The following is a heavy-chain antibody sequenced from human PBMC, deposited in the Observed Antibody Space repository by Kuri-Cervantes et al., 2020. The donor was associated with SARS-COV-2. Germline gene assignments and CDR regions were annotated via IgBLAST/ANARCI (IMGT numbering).Heavy chain of an antibody. CDR1: GFLFSASA. D-gene: IGHD7-27*01. CDR2: VRGKANNYAT. V-gene: IGHV3-73*01. CDR3: ARGQGWGDWYFDL. Sequence: GGSLRLSCEVSGFLFSASAIHWVRQGSGKGLEWVGRVRGKANNYATAYAASVKGRFTISRDDSKNMAYLQMNSLKTEDTAVYYCARGQGWGDWYFDLWGRGTLVTVSS. J-gene: IGHJ2*01.